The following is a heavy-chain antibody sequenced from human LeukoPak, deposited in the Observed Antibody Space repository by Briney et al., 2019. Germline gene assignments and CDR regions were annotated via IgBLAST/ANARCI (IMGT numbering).Heavy chain of an antibody. D-gene: IGHD3-10*01. CDR3: ARVSMVRGVMGAFDI. V-gene: IGHV4-38-2*02. Sequence: SETLSLTCTVSGYSISSGYYWGWIRQPPGKGLEWIGSIYHSGSTYYNPPLKSRVTISVDTSKNQFSLKLSSVTAADTAVYYCARVSMVRGVMGAFDIWGQGTMVTVSS. CDR1: GYSISSGYY. J-gene: IGHJ3*02. CDR2: IYHSGST.